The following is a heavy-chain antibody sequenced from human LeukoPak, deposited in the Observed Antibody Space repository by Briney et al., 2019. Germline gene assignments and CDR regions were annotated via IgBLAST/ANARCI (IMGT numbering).Heavy chain of an antibody. D-gene: IGHD1-26*01. CDR1: GVASSGNY. CDR2: INHSGST. V-gene: IGHV4-34*01. J-gene: IGHJ6*03. Sequence: PSETLSLTCGVYGVASSGNYWSWIRQSPGRGLEWIGEINHSGSTYYNPSLKSRVTISVDTSKNQFSLKLSSVTAADTAVYYCAREGSGSYSGYMDVWGKGTTVTVSS. CDR3: AREGSGSYSGYMDV.